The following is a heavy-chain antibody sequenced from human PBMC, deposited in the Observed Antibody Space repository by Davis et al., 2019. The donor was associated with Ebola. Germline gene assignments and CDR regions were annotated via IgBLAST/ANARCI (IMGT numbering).Heavy chain of an antibody. D-gene: IGHD3-10*01. Sequence: MPSETLSLTCTVSGGSISDHYWCWIRQPPGKALEWLGYIYYDGTTNYNPSLKSRVTISLDPSKNQLSLKLSSVTAADTAVYYCAGLVPMGNSFDPWGQGTLVTVSS. J-gene: IGHJ5*02. CDR3: AGLVPMGNSFDP. CDR2: IYYDGTT. V-gene: IGHV4-59*08. CDR1: GGSISDHY.